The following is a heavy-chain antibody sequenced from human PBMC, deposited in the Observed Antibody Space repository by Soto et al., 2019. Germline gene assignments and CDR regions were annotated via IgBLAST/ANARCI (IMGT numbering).Heavy chain of an antibody. CDR3: ARELLLLNYDYVWGSYRPHYYYYGMDV. Sequence: ASVKVSCKASGYTFTGYHMHWVRQAPGQGLEWMGWINPNSGGTNYAQKFQGWVTMTRDTSISTAYMELSRLRSDDTAVYYCARELLLLNYDYVWGSYRPHYYYYGMDVWGQGTTVTVSS. V-gene: IGHV1-2*04. CDR1: GYTFTGYH. D-gene: IGHD3-16*02. CDR2: INPNSGGT. J-gene: IGHJ6*02.